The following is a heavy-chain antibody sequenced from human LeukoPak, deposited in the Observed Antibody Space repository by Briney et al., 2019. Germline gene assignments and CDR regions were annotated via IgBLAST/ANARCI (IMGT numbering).Heavy chain of an antibody. D-gene: IGHD3-10*01. CDR2: ISSSSSYI. CDR3: AREYYYGSGSYYY. V-gene: IGHV3-21*01. J-gene: IGHJ4*02. Sequence: PGGSLRLSCAASEFTFSSYSMNWVRQAPGKGLEWVSSISSSSSYINYADSVKGRFTISRDNAKNSLYLQMNSLRAEDTAVYYCAREYYYGSGSYYYWGQGTLVTVSS. CDR1: EFTFSSYS.